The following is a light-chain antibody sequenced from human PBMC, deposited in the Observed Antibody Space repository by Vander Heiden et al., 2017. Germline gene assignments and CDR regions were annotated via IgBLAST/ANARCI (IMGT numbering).Light chain of an antibody. Sequence: QSVLTQPPSASGTPGQRVTISCSGSSSNIGSNTVNWYQQLPGTAPKLLSYSNNQRPSGVPDRFSGSKSGTSASLAISGLQSEDEAEYDGAAWDDSLNGWVFGGGTKLTVL. CDR1: SSNIGSNT. CDR2: SNN. J-gene: IGLJ3*02. V-gene: IGLV1-44*01. CDR3: AAWDDSLNGWV.